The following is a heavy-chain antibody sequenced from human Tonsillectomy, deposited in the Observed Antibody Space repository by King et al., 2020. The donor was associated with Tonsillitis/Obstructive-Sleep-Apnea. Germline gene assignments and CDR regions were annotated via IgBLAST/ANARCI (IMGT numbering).Heavy chain of an antibody. D-gene: IGHD2-8*01. CDR2: ISSSSSTI. V-gene: IGHV3-48*02. CDR1: GFTFSSDS. CDR3: ARDHPMGRYWYFDL. Sequence: VQLVESGGGLVQPGGSLRLSCAASGFTFSSDSLNWVRQAPGKGLVWVSYISSSSSTIYYADSVKGRFTISRDNAKNSLYLQMNSLRDEDTAVYYCARDHPMGRYWYFDLWGRGTLVTVSS. J-gene: IGHJ2*01.